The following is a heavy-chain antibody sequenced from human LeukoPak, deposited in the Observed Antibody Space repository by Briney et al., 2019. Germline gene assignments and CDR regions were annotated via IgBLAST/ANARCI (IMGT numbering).Heavy chain of an antibody. CDR3: ARNSYCSSTSCYDEHFDY. CDR2: ISWNSGSI. Sequence: GGSLRLSGAGSGFIFNNYAMHWVRKPPGKGLEWVSGISWNSGSIDYADSVKGRFTISRDNAKNSLYLQMNSLRAEDTAVYYCARNSYCSSTSCYDEHFDYWGQGTLVTVSS. CDR1: GFIFNNYA. D-gene: IGHD2-2*01. V-gene: IGHV3-9*01. J-gene: IGHJ4*02.